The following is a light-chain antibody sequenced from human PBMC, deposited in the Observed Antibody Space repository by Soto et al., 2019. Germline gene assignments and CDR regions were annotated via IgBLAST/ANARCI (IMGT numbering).Light chain of an antibody. CDR3: TTYTSTNALGV. CDR1: RSDVGGYNS. J-gene: IGLJ7*01. V-gene: IGLV2-14*03. Sequence: QSALTQPASVSGSPGQSITISCTGTRSDVGGYNSVSWYQHHPGKAHNLMIYDVSHRPSGVSIRFSGSKSGNTASLTISGLQAEDEADYYCTTYTSTNALGVFGGGTQLTVL. CDR2: DVS.